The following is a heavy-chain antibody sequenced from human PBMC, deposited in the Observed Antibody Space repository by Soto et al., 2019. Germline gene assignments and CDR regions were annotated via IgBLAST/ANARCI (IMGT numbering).Heavy chain of an antibody. CDR1: AGSIRHGDYY. CDR2: VYYRGTT. D-gene: IGHD1-26*01. V-gene: IGHV4-30-4*01. Sequence: QVQLQEWGPGLVKPSQTLSLTCTVSAGSIRHGDYYWGWIRQPHGKGLEWIGDVYYRGTTCSHPSLRSRVTLSVDMSENEFSLRPSSVPAAYPAVTFCVTVTLVGAASYVAYWGPGTLVTVSS. CDR3: VTVTLVGAASYVAY. J-gene: IGHJ4*02.